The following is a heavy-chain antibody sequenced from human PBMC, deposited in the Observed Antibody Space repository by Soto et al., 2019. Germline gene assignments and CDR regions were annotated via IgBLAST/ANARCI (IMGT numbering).Heavy chain of an antibody. J-gene: IGHJ6*02. D-gene: IGHD3-3*01. CDR1: GGSISSSRYH. Sequence: SETLSLTCTVSGGSISSSRYHWAWIRQPPGKVLEWIGSIYYSGSTYYNPSLKSRVTISVDTSKIQYSLKLSSVTAADTAVYYCARHGDFWSGSIPYYYYGMDVWGQGTTVT. V-gene: IGHV4-39*01. CDR2: IYYSGST. CDR3: ARHGDFWSGSIPYYYYGMDV.